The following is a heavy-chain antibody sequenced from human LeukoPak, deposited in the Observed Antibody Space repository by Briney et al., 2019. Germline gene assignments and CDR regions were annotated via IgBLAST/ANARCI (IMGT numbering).Heavy chain of an antibody. CDR3: ARRSIIRYCSSTSCYQYYYYYGMDV. V-gene: IGHV4-34*01. CDR1: GGSFSGYY. D-gene: IGHD2-2*01. CDR2: INYSGST. J-gene: IGHJ6*02. Sequence: SETLSLTCAVYGGSFSGYYWSWIRQPPGKGLEWIGEINYSGSTNYNPSLKSRVTISVDTSKNQFSLKLSSVTAADTAVYYCARRSIIRYCSSTSCYQYYYYYGMDVWGQGTTVTVSS.